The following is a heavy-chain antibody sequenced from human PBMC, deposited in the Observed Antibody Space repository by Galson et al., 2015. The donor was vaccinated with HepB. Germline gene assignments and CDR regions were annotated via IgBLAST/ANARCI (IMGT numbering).Heavy chain of an antibody. Sequence: SLRLSCAASGFTFRSHSMTWVRQAPGKGLEWISYITSGSSATYYAESVRGRFTISRDDAENSLYLQMNSLKDEDTAVCYCARDPGIADSWYYFDCWGQGTLVTVSS. J-gene: IGHJ4*02. CDR3: ARDPGIADSWYYFDC. CDR2: ITSGSSAT. CDR1: GFTFRSHS. V-gene: IGHV3-48*02. D-gene: IGHD6-13*01.